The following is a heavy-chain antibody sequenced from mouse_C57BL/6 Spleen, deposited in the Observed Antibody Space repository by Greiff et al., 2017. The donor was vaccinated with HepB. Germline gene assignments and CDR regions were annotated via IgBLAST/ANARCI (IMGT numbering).Heavy chain of an antibody. D-gene: IGHD1-1*01. V-gene: IGHV1-76*01. CDR3: ARVPVYYYGSSYYWYFDV. J-gene: IGHJ1*03. CDR2: IYPGSGNT. CDR1: GYTFTDYY. Sequence: QVQLQQSGAELVRPGASVKLSCKASGYTFTDYYINWVKQRPGQGLEWIARIYPGSGNTYYNEKFKGKATLTAEKSSSTAYMQLSSLTSEDSAVYFCARVPVYYYGSSYYWYFDVWGTGTTVTVSS.